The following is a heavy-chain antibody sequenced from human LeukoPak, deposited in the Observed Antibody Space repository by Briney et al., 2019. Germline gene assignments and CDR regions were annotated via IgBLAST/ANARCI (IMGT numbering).Heavy chain of an antibody. CDR3: ARDLLSLPHKYFDS. J-gene: IGHJ4*02. D-gene: IGHD3-16*01. V-gene: IGHV3-30*02. CDR2: IRYDGSQK. Sequence: GGSLRLSCAASGFSFSNYGMHWVRQAQGKGLEWVAYIRYDGSQKYYGDSVKGRFTISRDNSKNTVYLQMNSLRDEDTAVYYCARDLLSLPHKYFDSWGQGTLVTVSS. CDR1: GFSFSNYG.